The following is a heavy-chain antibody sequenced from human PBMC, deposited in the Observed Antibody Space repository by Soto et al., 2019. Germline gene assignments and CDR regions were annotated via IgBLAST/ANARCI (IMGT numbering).Heavy chain of an antibody. CDR1: GDSVSKYY. D-gene: IGHD4-17*01. CDR2: IHSTRSP. V-gene: IGHV4-4*07. J-gene: IGHJ5*02. Sequence: SESLSLTSTVSGDSVSKYYWNWIRQPAGKGLEWIGRIHSTRSPDYNPSLKSRVTLSVDTSKNQFSLKLSLTSVTAADTAVYYCARSPAYGDYANLDTWGQGTLVTVSS. CDR3: ARSPAYGDYANLDT.